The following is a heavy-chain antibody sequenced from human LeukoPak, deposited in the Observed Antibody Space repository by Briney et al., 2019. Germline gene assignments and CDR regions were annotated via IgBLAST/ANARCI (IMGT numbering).Heavy chain of an antibody. J-gene: IGHJ6*03. D-gene: IGHD2-2*01. V-gene: IGHV1-8*01. CDR3: AKTSGVVVPAAIYYYYYMDV. CDR1: GYTFTSYD. Sequence: GASVKVSCKASGYTFTSYDINWVRQATGQGLEWMGWMNPNSGNTGYAQKFQGRVTMTRNTSISTAYMELSRLRSDDTAVYYCAKTSGVVVPAAIYYYYYMDVWGKGTTVTVSS. CDR2: MNPNSGNT.